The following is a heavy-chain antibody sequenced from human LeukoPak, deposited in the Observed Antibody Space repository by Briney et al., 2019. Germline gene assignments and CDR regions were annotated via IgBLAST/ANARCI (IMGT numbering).Heavy chain of an antibody. D-gene: IGHD2-15*01. CDR1: GVTFSNYW. J-gene: IGHJ4*02. CDR2: IKQDGSEK. V-gene: IGHV3-7*01. CDR3: ARAGGH. Sequence: GGSLRLSCAASGVTFSNYWTSWVRQVPGKGLEWVANIKQDGSEKYYVDSVKGRFTISRDNAKNSLYLQMNSLRAEDTAVYYCARAGGHWGQGTLVTVSS.